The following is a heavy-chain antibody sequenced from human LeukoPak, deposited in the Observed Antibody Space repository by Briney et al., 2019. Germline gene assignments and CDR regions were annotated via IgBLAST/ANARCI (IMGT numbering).Heavy chain of an antibody. Sequence: GGSLRPSCAASGFTFSSYAMSWVRQAPGKGLEWVAVISYDGSNKYYADSVKGRFTISRDNAKNSLYLQMNSLRAEDTAVYYCAREDDAFGIWGQGTMVTVSS. V-gene: IGHV3-30*03. CDR2: ISYDGSNK. J-gene: IGHJ3*02. CDR3: AREDDAFGI. CDR1: GFTFSSYA.